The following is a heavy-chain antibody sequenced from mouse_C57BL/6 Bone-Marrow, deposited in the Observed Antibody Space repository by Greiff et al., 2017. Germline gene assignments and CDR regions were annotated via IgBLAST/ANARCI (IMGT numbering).Heavy chain of an antibody. CDR3: ARKGWVY. CDR2: ILPGSGNT. V-gene: IGHV1-9*01. CDR1: GYTFPGYW. Sequence: VQLQQSGAELMKPGASVKLSCKATGYTFPGYWIEWVKQRPGHGLEWIGEILPGSGNTNYNEKFKGKATFTADTSANTVYMQLSSLTNKDSAHYYCARKGWVYWGQGTTLTVSS. D-gene: IGHD1-1*02. J-gene: IGHJ2*01.